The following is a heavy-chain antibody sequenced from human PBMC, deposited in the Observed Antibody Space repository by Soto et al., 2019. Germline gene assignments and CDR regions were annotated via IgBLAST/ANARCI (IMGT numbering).Heavy chain of an antibody. CDR1: GFTFSSYN. J-gene: IGHJ6*03. CDR2: ISLSSSTI. V-gene: IGHV3-48*01. Sequence: EVQLVESGGGLVQPGGSLRLSCAASGFTFSSYNMNWVRQAPGKGLEWISDISLSSSTIFYADSVTGRFTISRDNATNSLYLQMNSLRAEDTAVYYGARDSRNYYYYMDVWGKGTTVTVSS. CDR3: ARDSRNYYYYMDV.